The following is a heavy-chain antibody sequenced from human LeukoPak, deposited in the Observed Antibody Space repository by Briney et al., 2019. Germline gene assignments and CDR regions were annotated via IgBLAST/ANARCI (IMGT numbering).Heavy chain of an antibody. CDR2: IGTAGDT. J-gene: IGHJ3*02. Sequence: AGGSLRLSCAASGFTFSSYDMHWVRQATGKGLEWVSAIGTAGDTYYLDSVKGRFTISRENAKNSLYLEMKSPRAGDTAVYYCAREGSGSYLSAYDIWGQGTMVTVSS. CDR3: AREGSGSYLSAYDI. CDR1: GFTFSSYD. V-gene: IGHV3-13*01. D-gene: IGHD3-10*01.